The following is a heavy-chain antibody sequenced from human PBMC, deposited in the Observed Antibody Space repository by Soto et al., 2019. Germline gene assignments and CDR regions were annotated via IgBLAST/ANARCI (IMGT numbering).Heavy chain of an antibody. J-gene: IGHJ4*02. CDR2: IKSKTDGGTT. CDR3: TTDLGVGGDDILTGYYLSSTNY. CDR1: GFTFSNAW. Sequence: GGSLRLSCAASGFTFSNAWMNWVRQAPGKGLEWVGRIKSKTDGGTTDYAAPVKGRFTISRDDSKNTLYLQMNSLKTEDTAVYYCTTDLGVGGDDILTGYYLSSTNYWGQGTLVTVSS. D-gene: IGHD3-9*01. V-gene: IGHV3-15*07.